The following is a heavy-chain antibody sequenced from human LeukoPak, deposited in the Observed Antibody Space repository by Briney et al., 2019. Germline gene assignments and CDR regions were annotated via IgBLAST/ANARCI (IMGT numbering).Heavy chain of an antibody. V-gene: IGHV1-2*02. CDR1: GYTFTGYY. D-gene: IGHD1-26*01. CDR3: ARVRADSGTYWQYFDY. J-gene: IGHJ4*02. Sequence: GASVKVSCKASGYTFTGYYMHWVRQAPGQGLEWMGWINPNSGGTNYAQEFQGRVTMTRDTSITTAYVELSRLRSDDTAVYYCARVRADSGTYWQYFDYWGQGTLVTVSS. CDR2: INPNSGGT.